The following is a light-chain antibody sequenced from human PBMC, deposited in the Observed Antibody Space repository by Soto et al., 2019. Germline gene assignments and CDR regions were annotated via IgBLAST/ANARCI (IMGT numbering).Light chain of an antibody. V-gene: IGKV1-39*01. CDR2: GAS. Sequence: DIQMTQSPSSLSASVGDRVTITCRASQSISFYLNWYLHRPGKAPQLLIYGASTLRSGVPSRFSGRGSGTDFTLTITSLQPEDFATYSCQEGYTSSRTFGQGTTVEI. CDR1: QSISFY. J-gene: IGKJ1*01. CDR3: QEGYTSSRT.